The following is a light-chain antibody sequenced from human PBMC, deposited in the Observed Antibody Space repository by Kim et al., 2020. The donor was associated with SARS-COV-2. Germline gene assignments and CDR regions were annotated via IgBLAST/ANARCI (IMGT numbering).Light chain of an antibody. CDR1: SGHSSYA. V-gene: IGLV4-69*01. CDR2: LNSDGSH. J-gene: IGLJ3*02. Sequence: ALVKLTCTLSSGHSSYAIEWHQQQPEKGPRYLMKLNSDGSHSKGDGIPDRFSGSSSGAERYLTISSLQSEDEADYYCQTWGTGITVFGGGTQLTVL. CDR3: QTWGTGITV.